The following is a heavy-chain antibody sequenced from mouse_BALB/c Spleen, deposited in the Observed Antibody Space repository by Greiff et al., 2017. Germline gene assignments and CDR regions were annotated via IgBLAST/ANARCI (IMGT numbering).Heavy chain of an antibody. CDR2: IYPGDGDT. J-gene: IGHJ3*01. Sequence: VKLMESGAELARPGASVKLSCKASGYTFTSYWMQWVKQRPGQGLEWIGAIYPGDGDTRYTQKFKGKATLTADKSSSTAYMQLSSLASEDSAVYYCARGDDYDGWFAYWGQGTLVTVSA. V-gene: IGHV1-87*01. D-gene: IGHD2-4*01. CDR3: ARGDDYDGWFAY. CDR1: GYTFTSYW.